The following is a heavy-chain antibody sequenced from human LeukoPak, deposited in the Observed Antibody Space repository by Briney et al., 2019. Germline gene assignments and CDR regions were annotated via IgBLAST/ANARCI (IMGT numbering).Heavy chain of an antibody. CDR2: MNPDSGKT. CDR1: VYTFTIYD. Sequence: ASVTVSFMSSVYTFTIYDINGVRQAPGQGREWMGWMNPDSGKTGYSQKFQGRGTITRNTTISKAYMELSRLRSDDTAVYYCARVIFMRDRTFDHRGGGALVTVSS. D-gene: IGHD3-9*01. CDR3: ARVIFMRDRTFDH. V-gene: IGHV1-8*02. J-gene: IGHJ4*02.